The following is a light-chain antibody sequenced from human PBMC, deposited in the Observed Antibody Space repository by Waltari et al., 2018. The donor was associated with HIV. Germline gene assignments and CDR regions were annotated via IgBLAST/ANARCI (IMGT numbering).Light chain of an antibody. CDR1: QIVSSPY. J-gene: IGKJ1*01. CDR3: HQYAGSPET. Sequence: ELVLTQSPGTLSLSPWEPVTLSCRASQIVSSPYLAWYQQKPGQSPRLLIYGASTRATAVPDRFSGSGFGTDFTLTISRLEPEDFAVDDCHQYAGSPETFRQGARVEIE. V-gene: IGKV3-20*01. CDR2: GAS.